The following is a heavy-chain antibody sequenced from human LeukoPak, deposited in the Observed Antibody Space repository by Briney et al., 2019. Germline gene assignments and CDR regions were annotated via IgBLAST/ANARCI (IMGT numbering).Heavy chain of an antibody. V-gene: IGHV4-34*01. Sequence: SETLSLTCNVSGGSIRSYYWSWIRQPPGKGLEWIGEINHSGSTNYNPSLKSRVTISVDTSKNQFSLKLSSVTAADTAVYYCARRWLWFGESTTQFDYWGQGTLVTVSS. D-gene: IGHD3-10*01. CDR3: ARRWLWFGESTTQFDY. J-gene: IGHJ4*02. CDR1: GGSIRSYY. CDR2: INHSGST.